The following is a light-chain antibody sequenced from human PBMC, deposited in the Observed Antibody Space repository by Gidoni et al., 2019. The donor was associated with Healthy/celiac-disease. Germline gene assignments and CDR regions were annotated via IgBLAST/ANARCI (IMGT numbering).Light chain of an antibody. CDR3: QQLNSYPS. CDR2: AAS. Sequence: DIQLTQSPSFLSASVGDRVTITCRASQGISSYLAWYQQKPGKAPKLLIYAASTLQSGVPSRFSGSGSGTEFTLTISSLQPEDFATYYCQQLNSYPSFGPGPKVDIK. J-gene: IGKJ3*01. CDR1: QGISSY. V-gene: IGKV1-9*01.